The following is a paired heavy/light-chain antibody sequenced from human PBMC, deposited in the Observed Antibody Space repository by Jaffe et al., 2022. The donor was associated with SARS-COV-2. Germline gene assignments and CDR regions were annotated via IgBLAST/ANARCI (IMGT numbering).Heavy chain of an antibody. Sequence: QVQLQESGPGLVKPSQTLSLTCTVSGGSISSGSSYWSWVRQPAGKGLEWIGRIYTSGSTDYNPSLKSRVTISVDTSKNQFSLKVSSVTAADTAVYYCAREADYSNPFHYWGQGTLVTVSS. J-gene: IGHJ4*02. CDR3: AREADYSNPFHY. V-gene: IGHV4-61*02. CDR1: GGSISSGSSY. CDR2: IYTSGST. D-gene: IGHD4-4*01.
Light chain of an antibody. V-gene: IGKV1-39*01. CDR1: QSISRY. CDR3: QQSYRTPIN. CDR2: AAS. Sequence: DIQMTQSPSSLSASVGDRVIITCRASQSISRYLNWYQQKPGKAPNLLIYAASSLQSGVPSRFSGSGSGTDFTLTISSLQPEDFATYYCQQSYRTPINFGQGTKLEI. J-gene: IGKJ2*01.